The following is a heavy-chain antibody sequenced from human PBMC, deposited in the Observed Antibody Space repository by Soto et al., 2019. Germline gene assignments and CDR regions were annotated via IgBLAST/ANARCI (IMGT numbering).Heavy chain of an antibody. CDR2: IYSGGST. V-gene: IGHV3-53*01. CDR3: ARVQSQSATPWFDY. Sequence: VGSLRLSCAASGFTVSSNYMSWVRQAPGKGLEWVSVIYSGGSTYYADSVKGRFTISRDNSKNTLYLQMNSLRAEDTAVYYCARVQSQSATPWFDYWGQGTLVTVSS. D-gene: IGHD5-12*01. J-gene: IGHJ4*02. CDR1: GFTVSSNY.